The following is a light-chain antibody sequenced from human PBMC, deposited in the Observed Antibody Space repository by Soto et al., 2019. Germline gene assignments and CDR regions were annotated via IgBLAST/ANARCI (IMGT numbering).Light chain of an antibody. CDR2: WAS. CDR3: QQYYTTPLT. CDR1: QSVLFTSNNKNY. V-gene: IGKV4-1*01. Sequence: DIVMTQSPDSLAVSLGERATIKCKSSQSVLFTSNNKNYLAWFQQKPRQPPKLLVSWASTRESGVPDRFSGSGSGIDFTLTISSLQAEDVAVYYCQQYYTTPLTFGGGTKVEIK. J-gene: IGKJ4*01.